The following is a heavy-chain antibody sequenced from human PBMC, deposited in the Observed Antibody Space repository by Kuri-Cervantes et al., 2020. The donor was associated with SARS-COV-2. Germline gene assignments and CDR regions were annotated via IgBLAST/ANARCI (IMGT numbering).Heavy chain of an antibody. CDR2: ISYDGSNK. V-gene: IGHV3-30-3*01. D-gene: IGHD3-3*01. CDR1: GFTFSSYA. J-gene: IGHJ6*02. CDR3: AKDGYDFWSGSDQYYGMDV. Sequence: GGSLRLSCAASGFTFSSYAMHWVRQAPGKGLEWVAVISYDGSNKYYADSVKGRFTISRDNSRNTLYLQMNSLRAEDTAVYYCAKDGYDFWSGSDQYYGMDVWGQGTTVTVSS.